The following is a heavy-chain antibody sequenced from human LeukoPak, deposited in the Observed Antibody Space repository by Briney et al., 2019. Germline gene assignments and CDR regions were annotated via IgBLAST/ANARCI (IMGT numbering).Heavy chain of an antibody. Sequence: QAGGSLRLSCAASGFTFSSYAMHWVRQAPGKGLEYVSAISSNGGSTYYANSVKGRFTISRDNSKNTLYLQMGSLRAEDMAVYYCARGGSAGRYYYGMDVWGQGTTVTASS. V-gene: IGHV3-64*01. D-gene: IGHD3-16*01. CDR1: GFTFSSYA. CDR3: ARGGSAGRYYYGMDV. CDR2: ISSNGGST. J-gene: IGHJ6*02.